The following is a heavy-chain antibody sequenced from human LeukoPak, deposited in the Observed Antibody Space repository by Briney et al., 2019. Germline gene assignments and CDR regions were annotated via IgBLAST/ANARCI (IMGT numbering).Heavy chain of an antibody. CDR1: GFTFSSYA. CDR3: AKSPVAGTSGDFDY. D-gene: IGHD6-19*01. CDR2: ISGSGSST. V-gene: IGHV3-23*01. Sequence: GGSLRLSCAASGFTFSSYAMSWVRQAPGKGLEWVSAISGSGSSTYYADSVKGRFTISRDNSKNTLYLQMNSLRAEDTAVYYCAKSPVAGTSGDFDYWGQGTLVTVSS. J-gene: IGHJ4*02.